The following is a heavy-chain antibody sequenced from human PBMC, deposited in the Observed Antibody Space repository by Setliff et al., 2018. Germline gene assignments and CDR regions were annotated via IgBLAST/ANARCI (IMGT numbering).Heavy chain of an antibody. D-gene: IGHD1-1*01. J-gene: IGHJ4*02. CDR2: IHYRGTT. CDR1: SYSISTGYY. CDR3: ARTGTYRYFDY. V-gene: IGHV4-38-2*01. Sequence: SETLSLTCDVFSYSISTGYYWGWIRQPPGKGLAWIGRIHYRGTTYSNASLASRLTISVDTAKNQFSLKLTSVTAADTAVYYCARTGTYRYFDYWGQGTRVTVSS.